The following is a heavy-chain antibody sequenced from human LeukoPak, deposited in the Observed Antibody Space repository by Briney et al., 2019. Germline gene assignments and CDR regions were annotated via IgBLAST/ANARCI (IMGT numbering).Heavy chain of an antibody. Sequence: SETLSLTCTVSGGSVSSGSYYWNWLRQPAGKGLEWIGRIYTSGSTNYNPSLKSRVTMSVDTSKNQFSLKLSSVTAADTAVYYCAREPLGYCSSTSCTEKYYYYYYMDVWGKGTTVTVSS. CDR2: IYTSGST. CDR1: GGSVSSGSYY. V-gene: IGHV4-61*02. CDR3: AREPLGYCSSTSCTEKYYYYYYMDV. D-gene: IGHD2-2*01. J-gene: IGHJ6*03.